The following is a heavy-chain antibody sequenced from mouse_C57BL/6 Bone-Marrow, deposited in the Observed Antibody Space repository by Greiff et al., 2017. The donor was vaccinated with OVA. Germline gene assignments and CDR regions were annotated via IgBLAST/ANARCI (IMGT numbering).Heavy chain of an antibody. CDR1: GYTFTSYW. V-gene: IGHV1-5*01. Sequence: VQLQQSGTVLARPGASVKMSCKTSGYTFTSYWMHWVKQRPGQGLEWIGAIYPGNSDTSYNQKFKGKAKLTAVTSASTAYMELSSLTNEDSAVYYCTRRALWLRHYFDYWGQGTTLTVSS. CDR2: IYPGNSDT. D-gene: IGHD2-2*01. CDR3: TRRALWLRHYFDY. J-gene: IGHJ2*01.